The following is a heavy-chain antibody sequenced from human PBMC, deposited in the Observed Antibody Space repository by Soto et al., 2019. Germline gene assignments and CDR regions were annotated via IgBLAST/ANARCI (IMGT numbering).Heavy chain of an antibody. J-gene: IGHJ3*02. V-gene: IGHV3-21*01. Sequence: GGSLRLSCAASGFTFSSYSMNWVRQAPGKGLEWVSSISSSSSYIYYADSVKGRFTISRDNAKNSLYLQMNSLRAEDTAVYYCARDGMTTVTTRAFDIWGQGTMVTV. CDR2: ISSSSSYI. D-gene: IGHD4-17*01. CDR1: GFTFSSYS. CDR3: ARDGMTTVTTRAFDI.